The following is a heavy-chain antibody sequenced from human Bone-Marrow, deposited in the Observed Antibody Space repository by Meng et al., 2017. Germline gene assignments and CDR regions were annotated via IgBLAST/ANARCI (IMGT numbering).Heavy chain of an antibody. CDR1: GFTFSSYS. J-gene: IGHJ2*01. Sequence: GESLKISCAASGFTFSSYSMNWVRQAPGKGLEWVSSISSSSSYIYYADSVKGRFTISRDNAKNSLYLQMNSLRAEDTAVYYCARDSPTSRYFDLWGRGTLVTVSS. CDR2: ISSSSSYI. CDR3: ARDSPTSRYFDL. V-gene: IGHV3-21*01.